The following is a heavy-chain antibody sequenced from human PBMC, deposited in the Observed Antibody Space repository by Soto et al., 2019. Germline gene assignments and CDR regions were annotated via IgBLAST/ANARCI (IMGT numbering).Heavy chain of an antibody. Sequence: GSLRLPCAASGFTFSSFSMNWVRQAPGKGLEWVSSISSSSSYIYYADSVKGRFTISRDNAKNSLCLQMNSLRAEDTAAYYCARTGTTNAFDIWGQGTMVTVSS. CDR3: ARTGTTNAFDI. D-gene: IGHD1-1*01. CDR2: ISSSSSYI. J-gene: IGHJ3*02. CDR1: GFTFSSFS. V-gene: IGHV3-21*01.